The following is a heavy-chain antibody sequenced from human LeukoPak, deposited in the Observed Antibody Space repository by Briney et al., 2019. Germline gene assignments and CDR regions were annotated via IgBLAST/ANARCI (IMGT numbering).Heavy chain of an antibody. V-gene: IGHV3-23*01. CDR2: ISGSGSST. J-gene: IGHJ4*02. CDR3: AIDRTDLPY. CDR1: GFTFSSYA. Sequence: GGSLRLSCAASGFTFSSYAMNWVRQAPGKGLEWVSAISGSGSSTYYADSVKGRFTISRDNSKNTLDLQMNSLRAEDTAVYYCAIDRTDLPYWGQGTLVTVSS.